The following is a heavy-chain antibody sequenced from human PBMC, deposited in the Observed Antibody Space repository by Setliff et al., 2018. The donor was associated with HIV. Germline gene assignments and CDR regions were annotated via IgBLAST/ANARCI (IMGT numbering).Heavy chain of an antibody. CDR1: GGSISTSNYY. J-gene: IGHJ4*02. CDR3: ARQGNIVVVTSFDY. V-gene: IGHV4-39*07. Sequence: SETLSLTCTVSGGSISTSNYYWGWVRQPPGKGLEWVGNVDYTGSTYYNPSLKSRVTLSVDTSKNQFSLRLNSVTAADTAVYYCARQGNIVVVTSFDYWGQGTLVTVSS. CDR2: VDYTGST. D-gene: IGHD2-21*02.